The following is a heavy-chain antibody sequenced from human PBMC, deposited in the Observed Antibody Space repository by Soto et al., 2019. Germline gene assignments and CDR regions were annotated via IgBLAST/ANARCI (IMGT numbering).Heavy chain of an antibody. CDR1: GYSISRDYF. J-gene: IGHJ4*02. D-gene: IGHD5-12*01. CDR2: IYHSGST. CDR3: ARGGYSGYDRYYFGY. Sequence: SETLSLTCAVSGYSISRDYFWGWIRQPPGKGLEWIASIYHSGSTYFNPSVKSRVTMSVDTSKNQVSLKLNSVTAADTAVYYCARGGYSGYDRYYFGYWGQGTLVTVSS. V-gene: IGHV4-38-2*01.